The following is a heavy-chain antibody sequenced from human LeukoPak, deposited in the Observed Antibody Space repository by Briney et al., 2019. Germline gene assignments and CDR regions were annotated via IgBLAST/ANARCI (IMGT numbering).Heavy chain of an antibody. D-gene: IGHD1-26*01. Sequence: SETLSLTCTVSGGSISSHYWSWIRQPPGKGLEWIGYIYYSGSTNYNPSLKSRVTISVDTSKNQFSLKLSSVTAADTAVYYCARGFGRGGYNWFDPWGQETLVTVSS. V-gene: IGHV4-59*11. CDR1: GGSISSHY. CDR3: ARGFGRGGYNWFDP. CDR2: IYYSGST. J-gene: IGHJ5*02.